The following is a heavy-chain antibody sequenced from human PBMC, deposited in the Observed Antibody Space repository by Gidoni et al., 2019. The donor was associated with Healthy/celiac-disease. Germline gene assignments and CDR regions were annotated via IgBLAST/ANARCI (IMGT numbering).Heavy chain of an antibody. V-gene: IGHV4-4*07. CDR1: GRSISSYY. CDR2: PYTSGST. J-gene: IGHJ4*02. CDR3: ASEFLSEGVGANGFDY. D-gene: IGHD1-26*01. Sequence: QVQLQESGPGLVKPSATMSLTCTVSGRSISSYYWSCNRQPAGKGLEWIGRPYTSGSTNYNPSLKSRVTMSVDTSKNPFSLKLSSVTAADTAVYYCASEFLSEGVGANGFDYWGQGTLVTVSS.